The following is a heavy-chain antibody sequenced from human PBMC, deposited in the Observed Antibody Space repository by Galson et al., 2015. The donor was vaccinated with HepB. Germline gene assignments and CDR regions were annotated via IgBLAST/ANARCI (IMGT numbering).Heavy chain of an antibody. J-gene: IGHJ2*01. CDR1: GFTFSSYA. V-gene: IGHV3-23*01. CDR2: ISGSGGST. CDR3: AREAAAPGTMRHWYFDL. D-gene: IGHD6-13*01. Sequence: SLRLSCAASGFTFSSYAMSWVRQAPGKGLEWVSAISGSGGSTYYADSAKGRFTISRDNAKNSLSLQMNSLRAEDTAVYYCAREAAAPGTMRHWYFDLWGRGTLVSVSS.